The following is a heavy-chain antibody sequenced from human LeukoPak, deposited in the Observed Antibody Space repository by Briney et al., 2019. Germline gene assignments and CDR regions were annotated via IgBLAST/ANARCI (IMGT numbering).Heavy chain of an antibody. D-gene: IGHD6-19*01. CDR1: GYTFTSYY. CDR2: INPSGGST. Sequence: ASVKVSCKAPGYTFTSYYMHWVRQAPGQGLEWMGIINPSGGSTSYAQKFQGRVTMTRDTSTSTVYMELSSLRSEDTAVYYCARDPAVAGTLDYWGQGTLVTVSS. CDR3: ARDPAVAGTLDY. J-gene: IGHJ4*02. V-gene: IGHV1-46*01.